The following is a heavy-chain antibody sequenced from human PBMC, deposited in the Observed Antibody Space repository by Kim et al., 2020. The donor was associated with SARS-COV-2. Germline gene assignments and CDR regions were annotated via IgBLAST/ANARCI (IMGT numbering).Heavy chain of an antibody. V-gene: IGHV3-30*07. CDR3: ARENALLHSSSCPLDY. D-gene: IGHD6-13*01. Sequence: SGKSRFTISRSNSKDTLYLQLNSLGAEDTAVYYCARENALLHSSSCPLDYWGQGTLVTVSS. J-gene: IGHJ4*02.